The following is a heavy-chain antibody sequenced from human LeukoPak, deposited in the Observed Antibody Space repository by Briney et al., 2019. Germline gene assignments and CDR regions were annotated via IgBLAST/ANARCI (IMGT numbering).Heavy chain of an antibody. D-gene: IGHD1-26*01. CDR3: AKDGGLVGATSYYYYMDV. J-gene: IGHJ6*03. CDR2: ISYDGSNK. Sequence: PGGSLRLSCAASGFTFSSYGMHWVRQAPGKGLEWVAIISYDGSNKYYADSVKGRFTISRDNSKNTLYLQMNSLRPEDTAVYYCAKDGGLVGATSYYYYMDVWGKGTTVTVSS. V-gene: IGHV3-30*18. CDR1: GFTFSSYG.